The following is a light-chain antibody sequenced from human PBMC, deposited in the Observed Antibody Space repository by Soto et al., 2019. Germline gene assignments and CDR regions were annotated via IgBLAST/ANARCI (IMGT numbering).Light chain of an antibody. CDR2: QHS. CDR3: QAWDSSTDVV. V-gene: IGLV3-1*01. J-gene: IGLJ2*01. CDR1: KLGDKY. Sequence: SYELTQPPSVSVSHGQTASITCSGDKLGDKYTCWYQQKPGQSPVLVIYQHSQRPSGIPERFSGSNSGNTATLTISGTQAMDEADYYCQAWDSSTDVVFGGGTKLNVL.